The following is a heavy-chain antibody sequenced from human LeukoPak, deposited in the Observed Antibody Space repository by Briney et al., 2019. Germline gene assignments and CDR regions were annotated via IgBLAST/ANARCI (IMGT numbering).Heavy chain of an antibody. D-gene: IGHD2-2*02. CDR3: ATTQGYCSSTSCYNWYFDL. Sequence: GGSLRLSCAASGFTFSSYWMHWVRQAPGKGLVWVSRINSDGSSTSYADSVKGRFSISRDNAKNTLYLQMNSLRAEDTAVYYCATTQGYCSSTSCYNWYFDLWGRGTLVTVSS. CDR2: INSDGSST. V-gene: IGHV3-74*01. J-gene: IGHJ2*01. CDR1: GFTFSSYW.